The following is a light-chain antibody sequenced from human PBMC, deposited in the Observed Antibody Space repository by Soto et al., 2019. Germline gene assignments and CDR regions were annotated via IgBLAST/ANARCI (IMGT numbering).Light chain of an antibody. J-gene: IGLJ2*01. V-gene: IGLV2-8*01. Sequence: QSVLTQPPSASGSPGQSVAISCTGTSSDVGGYNYVSWYQQHPGKAPKLMIYEVNKRPSGVPDRFSGSKSGNTASLTVSGLQDEDEADYYCSSYEGRSTRVFGGGTKVTVL. CDR1: SSDVGGYNY. CDR2: EVN. CDR3: SSYEGRSTRV.